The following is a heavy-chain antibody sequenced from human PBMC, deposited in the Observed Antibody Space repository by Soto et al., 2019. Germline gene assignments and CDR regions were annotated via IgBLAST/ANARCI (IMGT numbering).Heavy chain of an antibody. D-gene: IGHD2-8*02. V-gene: IGHV3-23*01. CDR2: ISGRGGTI. CDR3: TRGSASGAFDY. J-gene: IGHJ4*02. Sequence: GGSLRLSCAASGFIFSSYAMGWVRQAPGKGLEWVSAISGRGGTIYYADSVKGRFTISRDNSKNTLYLQMNTLRGQDSAVYYCTRGSASGAFDYWGQGALVTVS. CDR1: GFIFSSYA.